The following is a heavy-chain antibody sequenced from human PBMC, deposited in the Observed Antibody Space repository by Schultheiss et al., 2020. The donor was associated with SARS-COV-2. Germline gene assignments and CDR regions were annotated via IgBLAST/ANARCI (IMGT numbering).Heavy chain of an antibody. CDR2: ISSSSSYI. J-gene: IGHJ4*02. Sequence: GGSLRLSCAASGFTFSSYSMNWVRQAPGKGLEWVSSISSSSSYIYYADSVKGRFTISRDNAKNTLYLQMNSLRAEDTAVYYCAKGSMIVVVITYWGQGTLVTVSS. V-gene: IGHV3-21*04. D-gene: IGHD3-22*01. CDR3: AKGSMIVVVITY. CDR1: GFTFSSYS.